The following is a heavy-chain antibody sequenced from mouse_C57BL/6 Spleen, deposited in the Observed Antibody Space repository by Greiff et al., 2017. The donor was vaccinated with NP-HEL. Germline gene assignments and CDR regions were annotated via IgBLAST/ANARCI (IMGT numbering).Heavy chain of an antibody. D-gene: IGHD2-4*01. CDR3: ARSGLRRDYAMDY. V-gene: IGHV1-82*01. CDR2: IYPGDGDT. CDR1: GYAFSSSW. J-gene: IGHJ4*01. Sequence: VQVVESGPELVKPGASVKISCKASGYAFSSSWMNWVKQRPGKGLEWIGRIYPGDGDTNYNGKFKGKATLTADKSSSTAYMQLSSLTSEDSAVYFCARSGLRRDYAMDYWGQGTSVTVSS.